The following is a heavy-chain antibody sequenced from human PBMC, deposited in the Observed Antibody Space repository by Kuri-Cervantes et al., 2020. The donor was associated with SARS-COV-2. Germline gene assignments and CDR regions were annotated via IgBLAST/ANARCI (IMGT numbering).Heavy chain of an antibody. CDR1: GGSISSSSYY. Sequence: SETLSLTCTVSGGSISSSSYYWSWIRQPPGKGLEWIGEINHSGSTNYNPSLKSRVTISVDTSKNQFSLKLSSVTAADTAVYYCARVAGTTGTTIDDDAFDIWGQGTMVTVSS. CDR3: ARVAGTTGTTIDDDAFDI. D-gene: IGHD1-1*01. CDR2: INHSGST. V-gene: IGHV4-39*07. J-gene: IGHJ3*02.